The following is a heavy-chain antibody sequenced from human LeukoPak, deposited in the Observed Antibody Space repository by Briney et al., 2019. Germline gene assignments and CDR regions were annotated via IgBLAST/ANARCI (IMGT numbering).Heavy chain of an antibody. CDR2: ISAYNGNT. CDR3: ARDNDKVVDH. CDR1: GYTFTRYG. Sequence: GASVKVSCKASGYTFTRYGISWVRQAPGQGLEWMGWISAYNGNTNYAQNLQGRITLTTDTSTSTPYMELRSLEYDDRDIYYCARDNDKVVDHWGQGTLVTVSS. V-gene: IGHV1-18*01. D-gene: IGHD1-1*01. J-gene: IGHJ4*01.